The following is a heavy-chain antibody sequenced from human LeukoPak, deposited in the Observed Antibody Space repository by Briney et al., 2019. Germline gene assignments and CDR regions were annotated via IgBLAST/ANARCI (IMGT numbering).Heavy chain of an antibody. J-gene: IGHJ4*02. CDR2: IFYSGAT. Sequence: SETLSLTCTVSGGSISNSNYYWGWSRQPPGKGLEWIGNIFYSGATYYNPSLKSRVTISVDTSKNQFSLKLSSVTAADTAVYYCARLCYYDSLYSLDYWGQGTLVTVSS. V-gene: IGHV4-39*01. D-gene: IGHD3-22*01. CDR3: ARLCYYDSLYSLDY. CDR1: GGSISNSNYY.